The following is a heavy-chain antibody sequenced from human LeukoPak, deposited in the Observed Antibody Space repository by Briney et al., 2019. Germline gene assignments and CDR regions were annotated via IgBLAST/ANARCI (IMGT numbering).Heavy chain of an antibody. J-gene: IGHJ2*01. CDR2: ISGSGGST. Sequence: GGSLRLSCAASGFTFSSYAMIWVRQAPGKGLEGVSAISGSGGSTYYADSVKGRFTISRDNSKNTLYLQMNSLRAEDTAVYYCAKVNTAIFWYFDLWGRGTLVTVSS. CDR3: AKVNTAIFWYFDL. V-gene: IGHV3-23*01. D-gene: IGHD5-18*01. CDR1: GFTFSSYA.